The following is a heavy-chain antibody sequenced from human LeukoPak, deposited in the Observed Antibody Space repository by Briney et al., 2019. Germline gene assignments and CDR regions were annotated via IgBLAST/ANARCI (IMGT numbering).Heavy chain of an antibody. CDR2: IYYSGST. V-gene: IGHV4-59*01. CDR3: ARDPSTERYGSPLYYFGY. J-gene: IGHJ4*02. CDR1: GGSISSYY. D-gene: IGHD2-15*01. Sequence: PSETLSLTCTVSGGSISSYYWSWIRQPPGKGLEWIGYIYYSGSTNYNPSLKSRVTISVDTSKNQFSLKLSSVTAADTAVYYCARDPSTERYGSPLYYFGYWGQGTLVTVSS.